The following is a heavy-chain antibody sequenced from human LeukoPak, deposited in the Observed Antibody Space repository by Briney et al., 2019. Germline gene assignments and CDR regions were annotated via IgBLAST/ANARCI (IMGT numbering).Heavy chain of an antibody. V-gene: IGHV3-21*01. CDR3: ARGDQDIEVVVAATVFDY. CDR1: GFTFSSYS. J-gene: IGHJ4*02. Sequence: GGSLRLSCAASGFTFSSYSMNWVRQAPGKGLEWVSSISSSSSYIYYADSVKGRFTISRDNAKNSLYLQMNSLRAEDTAVYYCARGDQDIEVVVAATVFDYWGQGTLVTVSS. D-gene: IGHD2-15*01. CDR2: ISSSSSYI.